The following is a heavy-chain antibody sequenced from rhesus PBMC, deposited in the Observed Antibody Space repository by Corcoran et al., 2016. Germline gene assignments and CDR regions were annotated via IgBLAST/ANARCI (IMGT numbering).Heavy chain of an antibody. CDR2: IHPYNGNT. CDR3: ARVDPSAYVYFDF. V-gene: IGHV1S2*01. Sequence: QVQLVQSGAEVKKPGSSVKVSCKAAGYTVTDYDIHWVRQSSRQGLEWMGWIHPYNGNTRYAQKFQGRVTMTRETSTTTVYMELSSLRSEDTAVYYCARVDPSAYVYFDFWGQGVLVTVSS. CDR1: GYTVTDYD. J-gene: IGHJ4*01. D-gene: IGHD2-39*01.